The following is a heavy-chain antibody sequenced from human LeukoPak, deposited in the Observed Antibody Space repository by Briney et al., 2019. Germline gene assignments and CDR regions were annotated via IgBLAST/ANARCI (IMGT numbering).Heavy chain of an antibody. V-gene: IGHV4-61*10. CDR1: GGSLSSGSYY. D-gene: IGHD3-22*01. J-gene: IGHJ3*02. Sequence: PSQTLSLTCTVSGGSLSSGSYYWSWIRQPAGKGLEWIGEIHYSGSTNYNPSVKSRVTISVDTSKNQLSLKLNSVTAADTAVYSCARAPLYYYGASGSTGAFDIWGQGTMVTVSS. CDR3: ARAPLYYYGASGSTGAFDI. CDR2: IHYSGST.